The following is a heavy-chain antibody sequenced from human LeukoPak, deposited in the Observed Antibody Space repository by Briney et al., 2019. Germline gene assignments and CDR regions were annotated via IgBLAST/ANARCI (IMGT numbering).Heavy chain of an antibody. V-gene: IGHV4-34*01. J-gene: IGHJ5*02. D-gene: IGHD2-2*01. CDR3: ARGYIVVVPAARFDP. CDR1: GGSFSGYY. CDR2: INHSGST. Sequence: NPSETLSLTCAVYGGSFSGYYWSWIRQPPGKGLEWIGEINHSGSTNYNPSLKSRVTISVDTSKNQFSLKLSSVTAADTAVYYCARGYIVVVPAARFDPWGQGTLVTVSS.